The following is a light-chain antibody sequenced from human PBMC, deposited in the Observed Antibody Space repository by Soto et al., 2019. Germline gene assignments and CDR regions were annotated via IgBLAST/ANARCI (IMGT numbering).Light chain of an antibody. CDR1: QSVARD. J-gene: IGKJ4*01. CDR3: QHFNMWPHMPT. CDR2: RAS. Sequence: EIVLTQSPGTLSLSPGETATLSCRASQSVARDLTWYQHKPGQAPRLLISRASTGATGIPDRFSGSGSGTDFTLTISSLQSDDFAVYYCQHFNMWPHMPTFGGGTKLAIK. V-gene: IGKV3D-15*01.